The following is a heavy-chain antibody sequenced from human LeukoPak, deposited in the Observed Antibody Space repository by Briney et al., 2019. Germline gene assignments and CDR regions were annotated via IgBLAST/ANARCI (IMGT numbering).Heavy chain of an antibody. J-gene: IGHJ5*02. CDR3: ARSITQQLVLDWFDP. CDR1: GYTFTSYD. D-gene: IGHD6-13*01. V-gene: IGHV1-8*01. Sequence: ASVKVSCKASGYTFTSYDINWVRQATGQGLEWMGWMNPNSGNTGYAQKFQGRVTMTRNTSISTAYMELSSLRSEDTAVYYCARSITQQLVLDWFDPWGQGTLVTVSS. CDR2: MNPNSGNT.